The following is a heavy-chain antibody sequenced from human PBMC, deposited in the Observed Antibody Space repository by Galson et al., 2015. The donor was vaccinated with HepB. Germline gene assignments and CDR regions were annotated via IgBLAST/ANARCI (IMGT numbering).Heavy chain of an antibody. Sequence: SLRLSCAASGFTFSSYPMHWVRQSPGKGLEWVAVISFDGCDKFSAESVKGRFTISRDNSKNTVYLQMNRLRIEDTAVYYCARDGIRTVDNTYGIDYLDPWRQGTLVSVYS. J-gene: IGHJ5*02. CDR1: GFTFSSYP. CDR2: ISFDGCDK. V-gene: IGHV3-30*04. D-gene: IGHD2/OR15-2a*01. CDR3: ARDGIRTVDNTYGIDYLDP.